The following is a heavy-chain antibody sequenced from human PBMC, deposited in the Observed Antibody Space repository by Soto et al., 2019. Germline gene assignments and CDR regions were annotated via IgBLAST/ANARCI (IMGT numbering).Heavy chain of an antibody. Sequence: EVQLVESGGDLVQPGGSLRLSCAASGFTFTNYWMHWVRQAPGRGLLWISRINPDGSTTFYADSVKGRFTISRDNAKNTLYLQMNSLGGEDTHVYYCASLTHDVSPVPGNEGPDYWGQGTLVTVSS. J-gene: IGHJ4*02. D-gene: IGHD6-19*01. V-gene: IGHV3-74*01. CDR3: ASLTHDVSPVPGNEGPDY. CDR2: INPDGSTT. CDR1: GFTFTNYW.